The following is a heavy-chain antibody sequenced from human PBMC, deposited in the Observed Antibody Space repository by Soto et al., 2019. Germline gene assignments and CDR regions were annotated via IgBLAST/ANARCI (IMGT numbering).Heavy chain of an antibody. J-gene: IGHJ6*02. CDR2: INWNGGST. CDR1: GFTFDDYG. CDR3: ARVLRVRDSSWYLYVYYYYYGMDV. D-gene: IGHD6-13*01. Sequence: PGGSLRLSCAASGFTFDDYGMSWVRQAPGKGLEWVSGINWNGGSTGYADSVKGRFTISRDNAKNSLYLQMNSLRAEDTALYYCARVLRVRDSSWYLYVYYYYYGMDVWGQGTTVTVSS. V-gene: IGHV3-20*04.